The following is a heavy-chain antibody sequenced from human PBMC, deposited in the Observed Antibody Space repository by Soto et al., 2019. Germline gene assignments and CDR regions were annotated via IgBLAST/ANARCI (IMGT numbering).Heavy chain of an antibody. CDR2: FDPEDGET. V-gene: IGHV1-24*01. J-gene: IGHJ4*02. Sequence: ASVKVPCKVSGYTLTELSMHWVRQAPGKGLEWMGGFDPEDGETIYAQKFQGRVTMTEDTPTDTAYMELSSLRSEDTAVYYCATYEGSSSWSFNFDYWGQGTLVTVSS. CDR1: GYTLTELS. CDR3: ATYEGSSSWSFNFDY. D-gene: IGHD6-13*01.